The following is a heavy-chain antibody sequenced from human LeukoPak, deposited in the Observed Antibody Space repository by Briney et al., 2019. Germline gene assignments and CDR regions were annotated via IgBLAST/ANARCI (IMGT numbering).Heavy chain of an antibody. V-gene: IGHV4-39*07. CDR2: INHSGST. Sequence: PSETLSLTCTVSSGSISSSTYYWSWIRQPPGKGLEWIGEINHSGSTNYNPSLKSRVTISVDTSKNQFSLKLSSVTAADTAVYYCARGQFARDVWGKGTTVTVSS. CDR1: SGSISSSTYY. CDR3: ARGQFARDV. D-gene: IGHD5-24*01. J-gene: IGHJ6*04.